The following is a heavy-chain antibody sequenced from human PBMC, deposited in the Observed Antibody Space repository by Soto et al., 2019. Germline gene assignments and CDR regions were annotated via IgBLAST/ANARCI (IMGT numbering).Heavy chain of an antibody. J-gene: IGHJ3*02. CDR1: AGTFSSYA. CDR3: ARGIWRDAFDI. V-gene: IGHV1-69*13. D-gene: IGHD2-15*01. CDR2: IIPIFGTA. Sequence: XSVEVSCKASAGTFSSYAISWVRQAPGQGLEWMGGIIPIFGTANYAQKFQGRVTTTADESTSTAYMELSSLRSEDTAVYYFARGIWRDAFDIWGQGTMVTVSS.